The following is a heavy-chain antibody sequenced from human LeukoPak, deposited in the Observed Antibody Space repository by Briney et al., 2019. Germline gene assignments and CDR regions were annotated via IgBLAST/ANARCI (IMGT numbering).Heavy chain of an antibody. J-gene: IGHJ4*02. D-gene: IGHD4-17*01. CDR2: ISSSNSYI. V-gene: IGHV3-21*01. CDR1: GFTFGSYS. CDR3: ARHDYGDYSLFDY. Sequence: GGSLRLSCAASGFTFGSYSMNWVRQAPGKGLEWVSSISSSNSYIYYADSVKGRFTISRDNAKNSLYPQMNSLRAEDTAVYYCARHDYGDYSLFDYWGQGTLVTVSS.